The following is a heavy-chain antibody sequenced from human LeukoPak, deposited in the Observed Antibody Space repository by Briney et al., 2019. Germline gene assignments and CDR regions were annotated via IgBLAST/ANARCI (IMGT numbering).Heavy chain of an antibody. D-gene: IGHD3-9*01. Sequence: ASVKVSCKASGYTFTNYYMHWVRQAPGQGLEWMGLINPGGGNTNYAQNFQGRVTMTRDTSTSTVYMELSSLRPEDTAVYYCARARWYYDILTGYYPPDYWGQGTLVTVSS. CDR2: INPGGGNT. CDR3: ARARWYYDILTGYYPPDY. V-gene: IGHV1-46*01. J-gene: IGHJ4*02. CDR1: GYTFTNYY.